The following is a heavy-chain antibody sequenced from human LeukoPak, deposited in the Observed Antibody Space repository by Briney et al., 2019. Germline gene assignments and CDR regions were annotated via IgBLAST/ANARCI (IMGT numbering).Heavy chain of an antibody. J-gene: IGHJ4*02. Sequence: GGSLRLSCAASGFTFSSYSMNWVRQAPGKGLEWVSYISSSSSTIYYADSVKGRFTISRDNAKNSLYLQMNSLRAEDTAVYYCARDREGIRLCDWGQGTLVTVSS. D-gene: IGHD5-18*01. CDR2: ISSSSSTI. CDR3: ARDREGIRLCD. CDR1: GFTFSSYS. V-gene: IGHV3-48*01.